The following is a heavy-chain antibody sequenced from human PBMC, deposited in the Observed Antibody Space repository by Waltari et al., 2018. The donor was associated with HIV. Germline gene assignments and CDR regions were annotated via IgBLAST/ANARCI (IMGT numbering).Heavy chain of an antibody. D-gene: IGHD4-17*01. CDR3: ANTHDYGDYRPFDY. Sequence: EVQLLESGGGLVLPGGSLRLSCVASGFTFNNYAMTWVRQAPGKGLEWVSTIGGSDGTTYYADSGKGRFTISRDNFKNTLYLQMNSLRAEDTAIYFCANTHDYGDYRPFDYWGPGALVTVSS. J-gene: IGHJ4*02. CDR1: GFTFNNYA. V-gene: IGHV3-23*01. CDR2: IGGSDGTT.